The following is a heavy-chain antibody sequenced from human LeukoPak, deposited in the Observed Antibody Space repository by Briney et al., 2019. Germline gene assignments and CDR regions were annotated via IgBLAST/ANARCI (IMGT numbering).Heavy chain of an antibody. Sequence: PSETLSLTCAVYGGSFSGYYWSWIRQPAGKGLEWIGRIYTSGSTNYNPSLKSRVTMSVDTSKNQFSLKVSSVTAADTAVYYCARSVVVTAKYDYWGQGTLVTVSS. V-gene: IGHV4-59*10. CDR3: ARSVVVTAKYDY. J-gene: IGHJ4*02. D-gene: IGHD2-21*02. CDR2: IYTSGST. CDR1: GGSFSGYY.